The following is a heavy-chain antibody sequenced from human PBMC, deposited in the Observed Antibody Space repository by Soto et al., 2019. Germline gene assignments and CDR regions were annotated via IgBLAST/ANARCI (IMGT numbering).Heavy chain of an antibody. CDR2: IYSGETT. V-gene: IGHV3-53*01. D-gene: IGHD2-21*02. Sequence: GGSLRLSCAASGFNVNSDYMNWVRQTPGKGLEWIASIYSGETTYYADSVRGRFTISSDKSKNTLYFQLSSLRIEDTAVYYCTRDGRGLGRLSLFEYWGQGVLVTSPQ. CDR3: TRDGRGLGRLSLFEY. J-gene: IGHJ4*02. CDR1: GFNVNSDY.